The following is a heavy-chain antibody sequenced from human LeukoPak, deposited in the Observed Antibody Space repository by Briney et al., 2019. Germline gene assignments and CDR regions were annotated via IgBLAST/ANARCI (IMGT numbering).Heavy chain of an antibody. Sequence: ASVKVSCKASGYTFTSYYMHWVRQAPGQGLEWMGKINPSGGSTSYAQKFQGRVTMTRDMSTSTVYMELSSLRSEDTAVYYCAGGAAASRWYYYYMDVWGKGTTVTISS. V-gene: IGHV1-46*01. J-gene: IGHJ6*03. CDR3: AGGAAASRWYYYYMDV. CDR1: GYTFTSYY. CDR2: INPSGGST. D-gene: IGHD6-13*01.